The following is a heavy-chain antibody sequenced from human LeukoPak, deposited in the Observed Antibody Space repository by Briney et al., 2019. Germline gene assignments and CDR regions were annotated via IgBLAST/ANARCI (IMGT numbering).Heavy chain of an antibody. CDR1: GFTFTSYD. J-gene: IGHJ4*02. D-gene: IGHD6-19*01. CDR2: MNPKSGNT. Sequence: ASVKVSCKASGFTFTSYDINWVREASGRGLEGMGWMNPKSGNTGYAQKFQGRVTMTRTTSISTAYMELSSLRSEVTPVYYCARGYRDSSGWYITSFSDQWGQGTLVTLSS. CDR3: ARGYRDSSGWYITSFSDQ. V-gene: IGHV1-8*01.